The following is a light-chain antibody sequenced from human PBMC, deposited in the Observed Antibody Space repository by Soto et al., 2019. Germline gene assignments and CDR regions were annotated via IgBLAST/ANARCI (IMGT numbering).Light chain of an antibody. V-gene: IGLV2-14*03. CDR2: NVY. CDR3: SSYTYSSTYL. CDR1: SSDVGGYNS. Sequence: QSALTQPASVSGSPGQSITISCTGTSSDVGGYNSVSWYQHHPGKAPKLMIYNVYNRPSGVFHRFSGSKSGSTASLTISGLQAEDEADYYCSSYTYSSTYLFGTGTKLTV. J-gene: IGLJ1*01.